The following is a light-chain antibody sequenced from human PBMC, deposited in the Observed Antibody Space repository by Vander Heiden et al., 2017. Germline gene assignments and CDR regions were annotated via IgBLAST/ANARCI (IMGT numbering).Light chain of an antibody. CDR2: DAS. J-gene: IGKJ4*01. CDR3: QQFNSYPPVT. Sequence: AIQLTQSPSSLSASVGDRVTITCRASQGISSALAWYQQKPGKAPKLLIYDASSLESGVPSRFSGSGSGTDFTLTISSRQHEDFAPYYCQQFNSYPPVTFGGGTKVEIK. CDR1: QGISSA. V-gene: IGKV1-13*02.